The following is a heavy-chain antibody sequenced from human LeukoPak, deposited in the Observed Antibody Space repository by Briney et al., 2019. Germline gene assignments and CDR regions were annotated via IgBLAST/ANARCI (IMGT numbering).Heavy chain of an antibody. CDR2: INHSGST. V-gene: IGHV4-39*01. J-gene: IGHJ5*02. CDR3: ARHVGLSFSSSWSGGWFDP. CDR1: GGSISSGSYY. D-gene: IGHD6-13*01. Sequence: SETLSLTCTVSGGSISSGSYYWSWIRQPPGKGLEWIGEINHSGSTNYNPSLKSRVTISVDTSKNQFSLKLSSVTAADTAVYYCARHVGLSFSSSWSGGWFDPWGQGTLVTVSS.